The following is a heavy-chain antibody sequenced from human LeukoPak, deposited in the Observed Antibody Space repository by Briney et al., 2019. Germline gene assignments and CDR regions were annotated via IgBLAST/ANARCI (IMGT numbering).Heavy chain of an antibody. D-gene: IGHD2-15*01. J-gene: IGHJ4*02. V-gene: IGHV3-21*01. CDR3: ARDRPGVGFTPFDY. Sequence: GGSLRLSCAASGFTFSSYSMNWVRQAPGKGLEWVSSISSSSSYIYYADSVKGRFTISRDNAKNSLYLQMNSLRAEDTAVYYCARDRPGVGFTPFDYWGQGTLVTVSS. CDR2: ISSSSSYI. CDR1: GFTFSSYS.